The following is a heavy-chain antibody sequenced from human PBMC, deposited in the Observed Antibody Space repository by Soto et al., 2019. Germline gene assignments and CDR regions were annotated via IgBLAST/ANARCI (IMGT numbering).Heavy chain of an antibody. CDR1: GFTFDDYA. CDR3: AKAPPGELIAAAGPFDY. J-gene: IGHJ4*02. D-gene: IGHD6-13*01. V-gene: IGHV3-9*01. CDR2: ISWNSGSI. Sequence: GGSLRLSCAASGFTFDDYAMHWVRQAPGKGLEWVSGISWNSGSIGYVDSVKGRFTISRDNAKNSLYLQMNSLRAEDTALYYCAKAPPGELIAAAGPFDYWGQGTLVTVSS.